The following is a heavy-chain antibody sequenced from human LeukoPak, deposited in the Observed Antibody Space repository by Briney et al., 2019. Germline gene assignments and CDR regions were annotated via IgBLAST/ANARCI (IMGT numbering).Heavy chain of an antibody. J-gene: IGHJ4*02. CDR1: GGSFSGYY. CDR2: INHSGST. CDR3: ARLRVAVPAAIDY. V-gene: IGHV4-34*01. D-gene: IGHD2-2*02. Sequence: SETLSLTCAVYGGSFSGYYWSWIRQPPGKGLEWIGEINHSGSTNYSPSLKSRVTISVDTSKNQFSLKLSSVTAADTAVYYCARLRVAVPAAIDYWGQGTLVTVSS.